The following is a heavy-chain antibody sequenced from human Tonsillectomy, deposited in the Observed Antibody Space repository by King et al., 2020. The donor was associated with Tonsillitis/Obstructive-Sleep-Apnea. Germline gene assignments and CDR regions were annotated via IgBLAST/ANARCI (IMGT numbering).Heavy chain of an antibody. J-gene: IGHJ4*02. Sequence: VQLVESGGGLVQPGGSLRLSCVASGFTFSAYSMNWVRQAPGKGREWLSSYISSSSGTIYYADSVKGPFTISSDNAKKPLYLQMNSLRDDDTAVYYCARSDGDWYVSYCDYWVQGTLVTVSS. V-gene: IGHV3-48*02. CDR1: GFTFSAYS. CDR3: ARSDGDWYVSYCDY. D-gene: IGHD2-21*02. CDR2: ISSSSGTI.